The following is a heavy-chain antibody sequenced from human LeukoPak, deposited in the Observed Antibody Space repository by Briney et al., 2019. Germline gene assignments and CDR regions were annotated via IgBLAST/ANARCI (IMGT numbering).Heavy chain of an antibody. V-gene: IGHV4-34*01. Sequence: PSETLSLTCAVYGGSFSGYYWSWIRQPPGKGLEWIGEINHSGSTNYNPSLMSRVTISVDTSKNQFSLKLSSVTAADTAVYYCARDRSAAGHGDVDYWGQGTLVTVSS. J-gene: IGHJ4*02. CDR1: GGSFSGYY. CDR2: INHSGST. D-gene: IGHD6-13*01. CDR3: ARDRSAAGHGDVDY.